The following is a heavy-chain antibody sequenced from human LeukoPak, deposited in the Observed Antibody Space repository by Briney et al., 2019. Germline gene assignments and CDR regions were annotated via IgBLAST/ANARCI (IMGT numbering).Heavy chain of an antibody. D-gene: IGHD7-27*01. Sequence: SETLSLTSSGYGGSINSGRYFWSWTRQPAGKGLGWIGRIYISESTNYNPSLKSRVTISAATTKNQLSLKLSSVTAADAAVYYCARVRLTGVIDYWGQGTLVTVSS. CDR2: IYISEST. CDR1: GGSINSGRYF. V-gene: IGHV4-61*02. CDR3: ARVRLTGVIDY. J-gene: IGHJ4*02.